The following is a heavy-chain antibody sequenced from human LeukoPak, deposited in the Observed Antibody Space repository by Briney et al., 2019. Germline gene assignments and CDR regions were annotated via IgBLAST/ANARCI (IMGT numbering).Heavy chain of an antibody. Sequence: ASVKVSCKASGITFTSYYIHWVRQAPGRGLEWMGKINPSGTITTYAPKYQGRVTVTKDTSTNTVYMELTSLRSDDTAVYYCALIAPPHNWGQGTLVTVSS. CDR2: INPSGTIT. J-gene: IGHJ4*02. D-gene: IGHD6-13*01. CDR1: GITFTSYY. V-gene: IGHV1-46*01. CDR3: ALIAPPHN.